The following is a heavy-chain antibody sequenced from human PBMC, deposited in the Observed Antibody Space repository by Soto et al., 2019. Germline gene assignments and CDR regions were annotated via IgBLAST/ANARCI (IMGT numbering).Heavy chain of an antibody. CDR1: GFTFSSYA. V-gene: IGHV3-23*01. CDR2: ISGNGGKT. Sequence: GGSLRLSCTASGFTFSSYAMSWVRQAPGKELEWVSTISGNGGKTNYAESVKGRFSISRDNSKNTVHLQLDSLRAEDTAVYFCAKLGFVLMELYYFHQWGHGTLVTVSS. CDR3: AKLGFVLMELYYFHQ. J-gene: IGHJ4*01. D-gene: IGHD2-8*01.